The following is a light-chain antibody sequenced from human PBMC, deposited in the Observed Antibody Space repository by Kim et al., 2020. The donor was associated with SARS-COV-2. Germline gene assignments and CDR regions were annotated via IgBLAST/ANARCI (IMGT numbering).Light chain of an antibody. CDR3: QAWDTGTAMV. V-gene: IGLV3-1*01. CDR2: QDT. Sequence: VSPGQTASITGSGDVLGNKYAAWYQQRPGQSPVLVIYQDTKRPSGIPERFSASNSGNTATLTISGTQAMDEADYYCQAWDTGTAMVFGGGTQLTVL. J-gene: IGLJ3*02. CDR1: VLGNKY.